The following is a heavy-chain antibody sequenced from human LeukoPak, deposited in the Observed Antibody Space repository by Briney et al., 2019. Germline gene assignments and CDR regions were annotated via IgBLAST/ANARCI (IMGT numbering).Heavy chain of an antibody. J-gene: IGHJ4*02. CDR1: GFTFSNAW. CDR3: TTVRKDEEHFDY. Sequence: GGSLRLSCAASGFTFSNAWMSWVRQAPGKGLEWVGRIKSKTDDGTTDYAAPVKGRFTISRDDSKNTLYLQMNSLKTEDTAVYYCTTVRKDEEHFDYWGQGTLVTVSS. D-gene: IGHD1-26*01. V-gene: IGHV3-15*01. CDR2: IKSKTDDGTT.